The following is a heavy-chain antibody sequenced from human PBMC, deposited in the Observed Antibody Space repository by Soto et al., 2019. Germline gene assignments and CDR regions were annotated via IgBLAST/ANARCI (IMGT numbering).Heavy chain of an antibody. CDR1: GGSFSGYY. V-gene: IGHV4-34*01. D-gene: IGHD3-10*01. CDR2: INHSGST. CDR3: ARVGVRGVPYYHYCGMDV. Sequence: SETLSLTCAVYGGSFSGYYWSWIRQPPGKGLEWIGEINHSGSTNYNPSLKSRVTISVDTSKNQFSLKLSSVTAADTAVYYCARVGVRGVPYYHYCGMDVWGQGTTVTVS. J-gene: IGHJ6*02.